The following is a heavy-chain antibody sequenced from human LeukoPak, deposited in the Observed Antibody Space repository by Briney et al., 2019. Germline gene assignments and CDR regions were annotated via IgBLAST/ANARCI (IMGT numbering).Heavy chain of an antibody. V-gene: IGHV1-69*01. CDR1: GGTFSSYA. CDR3: ARASTNDILTGYFDY. D-gene: IGHD3-9*01. J-gene: IGHJ4*02. Sequence: SVNVSFKASGGTFSSYAISWVRQAPGQGLDWMGGIIPIFGTANYAQKFQGRVTITADESTSTAYMELSSLRSEDTAVYYCARASTNDILTGYFDYWGQGTLVTVSS. CDR2: IIPIFGTA.